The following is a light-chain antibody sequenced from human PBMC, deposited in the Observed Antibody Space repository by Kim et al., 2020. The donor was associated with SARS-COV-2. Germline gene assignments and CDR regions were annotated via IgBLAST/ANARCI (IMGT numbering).Light chain of an antibody. CDR1: SSKIGSNY. V-gene: IGLV1-47*02. J-gene: IGLJ2*01. Sequence: GQRVTISCSGSSSKIGSNYVYWYQQRPGTAPKLLIYSNNQRPSGVPDRFSGSKSGTSASLAISGLRSDDEADYYCAAWDDSLSGVVFGGGTQLTVL. CDR3: AAWDDSLSGVV. CDR2: SNN.